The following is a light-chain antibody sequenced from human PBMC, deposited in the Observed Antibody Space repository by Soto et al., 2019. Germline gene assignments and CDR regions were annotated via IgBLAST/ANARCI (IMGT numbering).Light chain of an antibody. CDR3: QQSSSTPPIP. Sequence: QLTKSPSSLSASVGDRVTITCRASQDINSYLAWYQQKPGKAPNLLIYAGTSLQSGVPSRFSGSGSGTEFTLTISSLQPEDFATYYCQQSSSTPPIPFGQGTRLEIK. CDR1: QDINSY. J-gene: IGKJ5*01. CDR2: AGT. V-gene: IGKV1-9*01.